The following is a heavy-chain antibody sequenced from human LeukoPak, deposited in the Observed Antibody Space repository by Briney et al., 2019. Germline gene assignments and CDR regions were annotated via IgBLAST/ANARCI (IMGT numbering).Heavy chain of an antibody. D-gene: IGHD1-1*01. CDR3: AKEPRLEPSLFDY. CDR2: ISYDGSNK. V-gene: IGHV3-30-3*01. J-gene: IGHJ4*02. CDR1: GFTFSSYA. Sequence: GGSLRLSCAASGFTFSSYAMHWVRQAPGKGLEWVAVISYDGSNKYNADSVKGRFTISRDNSKNTLYLQMNSLRAEDTAVHYCAKEPRLEPSLFDYWGQGTLVTVSS.